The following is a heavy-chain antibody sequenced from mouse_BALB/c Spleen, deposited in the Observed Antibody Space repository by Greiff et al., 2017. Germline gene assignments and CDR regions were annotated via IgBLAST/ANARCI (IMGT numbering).Heavy chain of an antibody. CDR1: GFTFSSYG. V-gene: IGHV5-6*01. CDR2: ISSGGSYT. CDR3: ARHSDGSAMDD. D-gene: IGHD1-1*02. Sequence: EVQLVESGGDLVKPGGSLKLSCAASGFTFSSYGMSWVRQTPDKRLEWVATISSGGSYTYYPDSVKGRFTISRDNAKNTLYLQMSSLKSEDTAMYYCARHSDGSAMDDWGQGTSVTVSS. J-gene: IGHJ4*01.